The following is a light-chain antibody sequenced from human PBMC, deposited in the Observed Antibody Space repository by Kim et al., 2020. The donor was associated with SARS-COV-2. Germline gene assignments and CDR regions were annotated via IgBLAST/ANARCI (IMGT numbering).Light chain of an antibody. CDR2: AAS. J-gene: IGKJ4*01. Sequence: SIGDRVTISCRASHDINPWLAWYHQKPGKAPKLLIYAASNLQSVVPSRFSASGSGTDFTLTISSLQPEDFATYYCQQANSFPHAFGGGTKVDIK. V-gene: IGKV1-12*01. CDR3: QQANSFPHA. CDR1: HDINPW.